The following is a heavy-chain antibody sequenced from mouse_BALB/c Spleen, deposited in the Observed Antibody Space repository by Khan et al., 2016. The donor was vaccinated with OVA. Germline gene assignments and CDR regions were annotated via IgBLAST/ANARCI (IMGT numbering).Heavy chain of an antibody. CDR3: ARGNYYGYYFDY. D-gene: IGHD1-1*01. V-gene: IGHV3-2*02. Sequence: EVQLVETGPGLVKPSQSLSLTCTVTGYSITSGYAWNWIRQFPGNKPEWMGYIRYSGFTSYTPSLKSRISITRDTSKNQFFLQLNSVTTEDTATYDCARGNYYGYYFDYWGQGTTLTVSS. J-gene: IGHJ2*01. CDR2: IRYSGFT. CDR1: GYSITSGYA.